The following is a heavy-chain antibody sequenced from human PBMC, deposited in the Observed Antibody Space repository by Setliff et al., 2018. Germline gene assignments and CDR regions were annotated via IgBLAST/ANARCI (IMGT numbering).Heavy chain of an antibody. D-gene: IGHD5-12*01. CDR1: DGSLSTYY. CDR2: VYYSGTA. CDR3: ARGGTFRYFDF. Sequence: PSETLSLTCTVSDGSLSTYYWSWIRQPPGKGLEFIGYVYYSGTANYSLSLRSRLTISVDTSKNQFSLKLRSVTAADTAVYYCARGGTFRYFDFWGQGAPVTSPQ. J-gene: IGHJ4*02. V-gene: IGHV4-59*01.